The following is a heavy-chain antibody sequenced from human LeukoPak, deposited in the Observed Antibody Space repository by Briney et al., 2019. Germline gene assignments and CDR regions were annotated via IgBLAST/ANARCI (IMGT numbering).Heavy chain of an antibody. Sequence: SQTLSLTCTVSGGSIGSGEYYWSWIRQPPGKGLEWIGYIYYSGSTYYNPSLKSRVTISVDTSKNQFSLKLSSVTAADTAVYYCAREGTTVTTRNWFDPWGQGTLVTVSS. D-gene: IGHD4-17*01. CDR3: AREGTTVTTRNWFDP. CDR2: IYYSGST. CDR1: GGSIGSGEYY. V-gene: IGHV4-30-4*01. J-gene: IGHJ5*02.